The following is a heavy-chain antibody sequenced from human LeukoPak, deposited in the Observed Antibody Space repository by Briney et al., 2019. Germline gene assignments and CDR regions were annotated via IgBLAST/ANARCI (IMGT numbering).Heavy chain of an antibody. Sequence: GGSLRLSCAASGFTFSSYSMNWVRQAPGKGLEWVSYISSSSSTIYYADSVKGRFTISRDNAKNSLYLQMNSLRAEDTAVYYCARPSPPGDGYNPSDHWGQGSLVIVSS. D-gene: IGHD5-24*01. J-gene: IGHJ4*02. CDR1: GFTFSSYS. V-gene: IGHV3-48*04. CDR2: ISSSSSTI. CDR3: ARPSPPGDGYNPSDH.